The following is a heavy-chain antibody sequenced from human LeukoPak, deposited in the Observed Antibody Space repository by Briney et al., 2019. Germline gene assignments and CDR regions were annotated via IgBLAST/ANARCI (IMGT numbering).Heavy chain of an antibody. V-gene: IGHV2-5*02. CDR2: IYWDDDK. J-gene: IGHJ4*02. CDR3: AHRLMPLAAGGSYFDY. Sequence: ESGPTLVKPTQTLTLTCTFSGFSLSTSGVGVGWIRQPPGKALEWLALIYWDDDKRYSPSLKSRLTITKDTSKNQVVLTMTNMDPVDTATYYCAHRLMPLAAGGSYFDYWGQGTLVTVSS. D-gene: IGHD2-15*01. CDR1: GFSLSTSGVG.